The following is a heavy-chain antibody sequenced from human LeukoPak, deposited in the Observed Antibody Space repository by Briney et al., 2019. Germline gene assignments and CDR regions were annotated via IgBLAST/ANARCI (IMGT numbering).Heavy chain of an antibody. J-gene: IGHJ5*02. CDR2: IYPGDSDT. D-gene: IGHD3-10*01. CDR3: ARFSRGSGSYSDEIDWFDP. Sequence: GESLKISCKGSGYSFTNYWIGWVRQMPGKGLEWMGIIYPGDSDTRYSPSFQGQVTISADKSISTAYLQWSSLKASDIAMYYCARFSRGSGSYSDEIDWFDPWGQGTLVTVSS. CDR1: GYSFTNYW. V-gene: IGHV5-51*01.